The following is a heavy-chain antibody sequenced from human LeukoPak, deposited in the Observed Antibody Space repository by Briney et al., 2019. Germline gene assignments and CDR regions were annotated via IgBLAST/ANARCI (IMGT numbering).Heavy chain of an antibody. V-gene: IGHV4-34*01. J-gene: IGHJ2*01. CDR1: GGSFSGYY. Sequence: SETLSLTCAVYGGSFSGYYWSWIRQPPGKGLEWIGEINHSGSTNYNPSLKSRVTISVDTSKNQFSLKLSSVTAADTAVYYCARGRDIVVVVAALKRHWYFDLWGRGTLVTVSS. CDR2: INHSGST. D-gene: IGHD2-15*01. CDR3: ARGRDIVVVVAALKRHWYFDL.